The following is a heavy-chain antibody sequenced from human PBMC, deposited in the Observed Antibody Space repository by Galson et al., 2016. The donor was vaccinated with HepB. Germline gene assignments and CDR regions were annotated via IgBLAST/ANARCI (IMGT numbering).Heavy chain of an antibody. V-gene: IGHV3-30*04. CDR2: ISYDGRKK. D-gene: IGHD2-15*01. J-gene: IGHJ4*02. Sequence: SLRLSYAASGFTFRSYAMHWVRQAPGKGLEWMAVISYDGRKKYYADSVKGRFTISRDNSKNTLYLLMNSLRSEDTAVYYCASFPIAATPIDFWGQGTLVTVSS. CDR3: ASFPIAATPIDF. CDR1: GFTFRSYA.